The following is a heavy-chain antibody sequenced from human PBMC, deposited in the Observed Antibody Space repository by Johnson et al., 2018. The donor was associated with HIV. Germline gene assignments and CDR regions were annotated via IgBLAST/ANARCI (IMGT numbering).Heavy chain of an antibody. V-gene: IGHV3-49*04. CDR3: AKGDYNFWSGDAFDI. J-gene: IGHJ3*02. D-gene: IGHD3-3*01. CDR1: GFTFGDYA. Sequence: VQLVESGGGVVQPGRSLRLSCTASGFTFGDYAMSWVRQAPGKGLDWVGFIRSKAYGGTTEYAASVKGRFTVSRDSSKNTLYLQMNSLRVEDTAVYYCAKGDYNFWSGDAFDIWGQGTMVTVSS. CDR2: IRSKAYGGTT.